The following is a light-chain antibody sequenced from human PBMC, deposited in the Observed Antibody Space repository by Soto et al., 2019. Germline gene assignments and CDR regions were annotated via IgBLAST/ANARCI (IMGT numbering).Light chain of an antibody. Sequence: VVMTQSPLSLPVTLGQPASISCRSSQSVVYTDGNAYLNWFHQRPGQSPRRLIYTVSKRDSGVPDRFSGSGSGTDFTLKISRVEAEDVGVYYCMQSTYWPITFGQGTRLEIK. V-gene: IGKV2-30*01. CDR3: MQSTYWPIT. CDR2: TVS. CDR1: QSVVYTDGNAY. J-gene: IGKJ5*01.